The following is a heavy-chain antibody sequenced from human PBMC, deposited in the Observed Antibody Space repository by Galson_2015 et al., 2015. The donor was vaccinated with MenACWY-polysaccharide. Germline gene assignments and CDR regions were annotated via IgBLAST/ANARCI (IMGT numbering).Heavy chain of an antibody. CDR2: LSGPGDAT. CDR1: GFTFNKFY. Sequence: PLRLSCAASGFTFNKFYMAWVRQAPGKGPEWVSALSGPGDATFYADSVRGRFTISRANSQNTLYLHMSSLRVDDTAVYFCAKDLHWYGMDVWGHGTTVTVS. CDR3: AKDLHWYGMDV. D-gene: IGHD3/OR15-3a*01. V-gene: IGHV3-23*01. J-gene: IGHJ6*02.